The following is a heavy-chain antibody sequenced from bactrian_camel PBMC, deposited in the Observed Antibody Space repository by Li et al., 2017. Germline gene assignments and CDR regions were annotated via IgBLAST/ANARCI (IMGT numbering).Heavy chain of an antibody. V-gene: IGHV3S55*01. Sequence: HVQLVESGGGSVQAGGSLRLSCAISGRSNENYFLAWFRQPPGKEREGVAAIDNDNSLSYADSVKGRFTISYDDAKNTLYLQMNSLKPEDTAMYYCAADPTGLDCYSGSPFIGQGTQVTVS. D-gene: IGHD3*01. CDR1: GRSNENYF. J-gene: IGHJ4*01. CDR2: IDNDNSL.